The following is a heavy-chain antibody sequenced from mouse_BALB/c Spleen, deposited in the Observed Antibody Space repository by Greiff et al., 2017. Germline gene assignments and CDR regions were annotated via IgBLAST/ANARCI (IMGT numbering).Heavy chain of an antibody. CDR3: TRSGYYGSSPWFAY. V-gene: IGHV1-69*02. CDR2: IYPSDSYT. J-gene: IGHJ3*01. Sequence: QVQLKQPGAELVRPGASVKLSCKASGYTFTSYWINWVKQRPGQGLEWIGNIYPSDSYTNYNQKFKDKATLTVDKSSSTAYMQLSSPTSEDSAVYYCTRSGYYGSSPWFAYWGQGTLVTVSA. CDR1: GYTFTSYW. D-gene: IGHD1-1*01.